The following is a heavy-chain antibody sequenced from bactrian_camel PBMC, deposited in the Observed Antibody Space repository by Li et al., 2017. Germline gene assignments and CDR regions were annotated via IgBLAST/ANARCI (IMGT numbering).Heavy chain of an antibody. CDR3: AADSFKHDCYSGSWSPWFGY. V-gene: IGHV3S53*01. Sequence: VQLVESGGGSVQVGESLIISCAASGFISSNHCVAWFREGPGKEREGVAVIDGDDSLGYDPSVQGRFTISQDNAKNTLYLQMDSLKPEDTAMYYCAADSFKHDCYSGSWSPWFGYWGQGTQVTVS. CDR2: IDGDDSL. CDR1: GFISSNHC. D-gene: IGHD3*01. J-gene: IGHJ6*01.